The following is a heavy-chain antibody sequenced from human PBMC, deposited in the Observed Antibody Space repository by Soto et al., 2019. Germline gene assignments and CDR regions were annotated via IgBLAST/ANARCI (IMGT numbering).Heavy chain of an antibody. CDR3: ARGVRDIVVVVAATADFDY. V-gene: IGHV3-7*03. D-gene: IGHD2-15*01. CDR1: GFTFSSYW. Sequence: EVQLVESGGGLVQPGGSLRLSCAASGFTFSSYWMSWVRQAPGKGLEWVANITQDGSEKYYVDSVKGRFTISRDNAKNALYLQMNSLRAEDTAVYYGARGVRDIVVVVAATADFDYWGQGTLVTVAS. J-gene: IGHJ4*02. CDR2: ITQDGSEK.